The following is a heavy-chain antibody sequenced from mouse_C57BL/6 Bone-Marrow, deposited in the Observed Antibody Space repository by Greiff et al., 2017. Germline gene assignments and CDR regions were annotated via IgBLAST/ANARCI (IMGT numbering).Heavy chain of an antibody. CDR3: ARYTYGSSPYWYFDV. D-gene: IGHD1-1*01. CDR2: ISYSGST. V-gene: IGHV3-8*01. CDR1: GYSITSDY. J-gene: IGHJ1*03. Sequence: DVKLVESGPGLAKPSQTLSLTCSVTGYSITSDYWNWIRKFPGNKLEYMGYISYSGSTYYNPSLKSRISITRDTSKNQYYLQLNSVTTEDTATYYCARYTYGSSPYWYFDVWGTGTTVTVSS.